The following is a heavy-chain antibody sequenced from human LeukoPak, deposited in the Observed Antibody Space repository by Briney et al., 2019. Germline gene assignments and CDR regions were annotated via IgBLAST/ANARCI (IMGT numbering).Heavy chain of an antibody. V-gene: IGHV4-39*01. CDR3: ARGLVAGTEVY. D-gene: IGHD6-19*01. CDR2: IYYSGNT. CDR1: GGSISSSSYY. Sequence: SETLSLTCTVSGGSISSSSYYWGWIRQPPGKGLEWFGSIYYSGNTYYNPSLKSRVTISVDTSKNQFSLKLSSVTAADTAVYYCARGLVAGTEVYWGQGTLVTVSS. J-gene: IGHJ4*02.